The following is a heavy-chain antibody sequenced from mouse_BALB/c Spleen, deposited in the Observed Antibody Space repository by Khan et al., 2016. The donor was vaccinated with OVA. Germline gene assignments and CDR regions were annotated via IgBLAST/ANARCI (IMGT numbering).Heavy chain of an antibody. V-gene: IGHV9-3-1*01. CDR2: INTYTGEP. D-gene: IGHD2-2*01. CDR3: ARVGYNGTMDC. CDR1: GFTFTNYG. Sequence: QIQLVQSGPELKKPGETVQISCKASGFTFTNYGMNWVKQAPGKDLKWMGWINTYTGEPTFADDFKGRFAFSLETSASTAYLQLNSLKYEDTATYFCARVGYNGTMDCWGQGTSVTVSS. J-gene: IGHJ4*01.